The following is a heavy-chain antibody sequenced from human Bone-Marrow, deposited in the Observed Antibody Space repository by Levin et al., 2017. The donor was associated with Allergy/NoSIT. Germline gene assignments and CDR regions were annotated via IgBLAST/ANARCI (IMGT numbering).Heavy chain of an antibody. J-gene: IGHJ4*02. D-gene: IGHD5-24*01. V-gene: IGHV3-30*04. Sequence: PGGSLRLSCAASGFTFSDYAMHWVRQAPGKGLEWVALISYDGEKKYYTDSLKGRFTISRDNSENTLYFEMNSLTTEDTAVYYCARDAVKNGYNWDYFDYGGQGTRVTVSS. CDR1: GFTFSDYA. CDR3: ARDAVKNGYNWDYFDY. CDR2: ISYDGEKK.